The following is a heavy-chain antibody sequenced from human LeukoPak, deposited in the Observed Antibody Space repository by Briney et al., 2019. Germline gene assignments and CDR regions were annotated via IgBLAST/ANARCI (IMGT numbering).Heavy chain of an antibody. Sequence: GGSLRLSCAASGFTFSSYGMHWVRQAPGKGLEWVAFIRYDGSNKYYADSVKGRFTISRDNSKNTLYLQMNSLRAEDTAVYYCANQAVAGYYYYYMDVWGKGTTVTVSS. CDR2: IRYDGSNK. J-gene: IGHJ6*03. CDR1: GFTFSSYG. CDR3: ANQAVAGYYYYYMDV. D-gene: IGHD6-19*01. V-gene: IGHV3-30*02.